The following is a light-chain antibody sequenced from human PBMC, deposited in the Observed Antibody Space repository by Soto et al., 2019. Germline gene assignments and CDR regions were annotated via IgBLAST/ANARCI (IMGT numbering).Light chain of an antibody. CDR1: SRAFGRFND. V-gene: IGLV2-14*01. J-gene: IGLJ1*01. CDR2: QVS. Sequence: QSVLTPLASVSGSRGESITFSWLGTSRAFGRFNDGSWHQHPPGKVPKLLISQVSNRPSGVSDPFSRPKSGNTASLNISGLRPEAEADYYCTPYTISRTQVFGTGTNGTVL. CDR3: TPYTISRTQV.